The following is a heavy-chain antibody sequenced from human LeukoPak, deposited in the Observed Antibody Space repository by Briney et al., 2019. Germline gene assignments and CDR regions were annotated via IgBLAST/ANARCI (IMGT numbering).Heavy chain of an antibody. CDR2: IYYSGST. CDR1: VGFLSSNIYY. D-gene: IGHD3-10*01. J-gene: IGHJ4*02. V-gene: IGHV4-39*01. CDR3: ARQANGSGSYLKLADY. Sequence: TLSLTRPVSVGFLSSNIYYWGWTRHPPGKGREWVGCIYYSGSTYYNPSLKSRVSISVDTPKSPLSLKLSSVTAADTAVYYCARQANGSGSYLKLADYWGQGTLVAVSS.